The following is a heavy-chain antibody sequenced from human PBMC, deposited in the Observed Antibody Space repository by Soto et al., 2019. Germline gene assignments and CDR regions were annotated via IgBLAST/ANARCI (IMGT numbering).Heavy chain of an antibody. D-gene: IGHD4-4*01. Sequence: QVQMVQSGAEVKKPGSSARVSCKVSGGTFSRHSISWVRQAPGQGLEWMGGIIPIVDATHYAQKFQGRFTITADESDTTFYLDLSRLSAEDTAIYYCARDLTSVRGSWGQGTLVTVS. CDR3: ARDLTSVRGS. CDR2: IIPIVDAT. CDR1: GGTFSRHS. V-gene: IGHV1-69*01. J-gene: IGHJ4*02.